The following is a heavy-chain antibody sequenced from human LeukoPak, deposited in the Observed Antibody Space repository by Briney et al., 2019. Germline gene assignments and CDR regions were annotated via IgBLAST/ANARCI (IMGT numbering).Heavy chain of an antibody. V-gene: IGHV3-30*02. Sequence: GGSLRLSCATSGFTFSSYGMHWVRQAPGKGLEWVAFIRYDGSNKYYADPVKGRFTISRDNSKNTLYLQMNSLRAEDTAVYYCAKEPPVLLWFGEDGYWGQGTLVTVSS. CDR1: GFTFSSYG. CDR2: IRYDGSNK. J-gene: IGHJ4*02. CDR3: AKEPPVLLWFGEDGY. D-gene: IGHD3-10*01.